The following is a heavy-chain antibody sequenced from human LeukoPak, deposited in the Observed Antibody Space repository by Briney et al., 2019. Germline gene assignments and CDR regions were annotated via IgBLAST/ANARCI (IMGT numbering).Heavy chain of an antibody. CDR1: GFTFSSYW. D-gene: IGHD3-10*01. Sequence: GGSLRLSCAASGFTFSSYWMSWVRQAPGKGLEWVANIREDGSEKYYVDSVKGQFTISRDNAKNSLFLQMDSLRAEDTAVYYCARDLAGHYYGSGSSFDYWGQGTLVTVSS. J-gene: IGHJ4*02. CDR2: IREDGSEK. V-gene: IGHV3-7*01. CDR3: ARDLAGHYYGSGSSFDY.